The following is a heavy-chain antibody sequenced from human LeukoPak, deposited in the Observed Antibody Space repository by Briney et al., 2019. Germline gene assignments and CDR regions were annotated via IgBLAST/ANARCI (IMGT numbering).Heavy chain of an antibody. Sequence: PGGSLRLSCAASGFTFSSYSMNWVRQAPGKGLEWVSSISSSSSYIYYADSVKGRFTISRDNAKNSLYLQMNSLRAEDTAVYYCARGPITMIVVAHDDAFDIWGQGTMVTVSS. J-gene: IGHJ3*02. CDR2: ISSSSSYI. V-gene: IGHV3-21*01. CDR1: GFTFSSYS. D-gene: IGHD3-22*01. CDR3: ARGPITMIVVAHDDAFDI.